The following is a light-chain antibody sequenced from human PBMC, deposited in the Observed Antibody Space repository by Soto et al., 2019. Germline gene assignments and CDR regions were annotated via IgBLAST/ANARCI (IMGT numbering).Light chain of an antibody. J-gene: IGKJ1*01. CDR2: GAS. CDR3: HHYET. V-gene: IGKV3-20*01. Sequence: EIALTQSPGTLSLSPGERATLSCRASQSVSSYLGWYQQKPGQAPRLLMYGASIRAAGVPDRFSGSGSGTEFTLTISRLEPEDFTVYYCHHYETFGQGTKVDIK. CDR1: QSVSSY.